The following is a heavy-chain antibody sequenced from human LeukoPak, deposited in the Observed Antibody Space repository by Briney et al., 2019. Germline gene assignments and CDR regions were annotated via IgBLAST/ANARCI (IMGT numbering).Heavy chain of an antibody. Sequence: GGSLRLSCAASGFTFSSYAMSWVRQAPGKGLEWVSAISGSPGSTYYADSVKGRFTISRDNSKNTLYLQMNSLRAEDTAVYYCAKEGYGYGGNQALYYVDVWGKGTTVTISS. V-gene: IGHV3-23*01. CDR2: ISGSPGST. J-gene: IGHJ6*03. D-gene: IGHD4-23*01. CDR3: AKEGYGYGGNQALYYVDV. CDR1: GFTFSSYA.